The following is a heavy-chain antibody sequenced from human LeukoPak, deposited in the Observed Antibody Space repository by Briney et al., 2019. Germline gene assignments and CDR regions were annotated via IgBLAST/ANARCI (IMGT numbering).Heavy chain of an antibody. CDR1: GFTFSSYS. Sequence: PGGSLILSCAASGFTFSSYSMNWVRQAPGKGLEWVSSISSSSSYIYYADSVKGRFTISRDNAKNSLYLQMNSLRAEDTAVYYCARWGRNYYGSGSYDYYYYGMDVWGQGTTVTVSS. V-gene: IGHV3-21*01. J-gene: IGHJ6*02. D-gene: IGHD3-10*01. CDR3: ARWGRNYYGSGSYDYYYYGMDV. CDR2: ISSSSSYI.